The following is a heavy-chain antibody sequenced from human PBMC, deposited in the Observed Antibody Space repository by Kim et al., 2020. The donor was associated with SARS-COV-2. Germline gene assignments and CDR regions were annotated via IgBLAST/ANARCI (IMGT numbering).Heavy chain of an antibody. CDR2: TNGDGSTT. V-gene: IGHV3-74*01. CDR1: GFTFRTYW. CDR3: ARRYYDSRGYYYFDS. J-gene: IGHJ4*02. Sequence: GGSLRLSCAASGFTFRTYWMHWVRQAPGKGLVWVSRTNGDGSTTNYADSVKGRFTISRDNAKNTLYLQLNSLRAEDTAIYYCARRYYDSRGYYYFDSWGQGTLDTLS. D-gene: IGHD3-22*01.